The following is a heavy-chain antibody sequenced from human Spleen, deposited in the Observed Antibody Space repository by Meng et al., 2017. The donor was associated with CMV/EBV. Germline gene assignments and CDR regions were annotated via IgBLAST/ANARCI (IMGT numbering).Heavy chain of an antibody. J-gene: IGHJ6*02. CDR2: ISGSGGST. CDR1: GFTFSSYA. CDR3: AKDQPTNDFWSGSYYYGMDV. Sequence: ETLSLTCAASGFTFSSYAMSWVRQAPGKGLEWVSAISGSGGSTYYADSVKGRFTISRDNSKNTLYLQMNSLRAEDTAVYYCAKDQPTNDFWSGSYYYGMDVWGQGTTVTVSS. V-gene: IGHV3-23*01. D-gene: IGHD3-3*01.